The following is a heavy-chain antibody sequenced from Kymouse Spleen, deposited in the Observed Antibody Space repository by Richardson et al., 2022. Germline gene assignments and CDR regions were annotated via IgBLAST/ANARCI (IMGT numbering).Heavy chain of an antibody. D-gene: IGHD1-7*01. CDR2: INHSGST. CDR1: GGSFSGYY. J-gene: IGHJ3*02. CDR3: ARGYNWNYFYAFDI. V-gene: IGHV4-34*01. Sequence: QVQLQQWGAGLLKPSETLSLTCAVYGGSFSGYYWSWIRQPPGKGLEWIGEINHSGSTNYNPSLKSRVTISVDTSKNQFSLKLSSVTAADTAVYYCARGYNWNYFYAFDIWGQGTMVTVSS.